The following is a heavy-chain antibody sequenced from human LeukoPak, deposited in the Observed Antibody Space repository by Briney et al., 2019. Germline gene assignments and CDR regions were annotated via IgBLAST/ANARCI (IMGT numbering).Heavy chain of an antibody. Sequence: GGSLRLSCAAPGFTFSNYAMHWVRQAPGKGLEWVAVISYDGSNKYYADSVKGRFTISRDNSKDTLYLQMNSLRVEDTAMYYCAGSRYCSGGSCYFGSWFDPWGQGTLVTVSS. CDR1: GFTFSNYA. V-gene: IGHV3-30-3*01. CDR2: ISYDGSNK. D-gene: IGHD2-15*01. J-gene: IGHJ5*02. CDR3: AGSRYCSGGSCYFGSWFDP.